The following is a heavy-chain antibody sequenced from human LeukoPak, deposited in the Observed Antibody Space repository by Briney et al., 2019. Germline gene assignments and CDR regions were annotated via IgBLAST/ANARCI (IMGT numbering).Heavy chain of an antibody. CDR2: ISGSSGAT. CDR3: ARDRTSGVGATMADY. D-gene: IGHD1-26*01. CDR1: GFTFSSYA. J-gene: IGHJ4*02. Sequence: GGSLRLSCAASGFTFSSYAMSWARQAPGKGLEWVSVISGSSGATYYADTVKGRFAISRDNSKNTLYLQMNSLRAEDTAVYYCARDRTSGVGATMADYWGQGTLVTVSS. V-gene: IGHV3-23*01.